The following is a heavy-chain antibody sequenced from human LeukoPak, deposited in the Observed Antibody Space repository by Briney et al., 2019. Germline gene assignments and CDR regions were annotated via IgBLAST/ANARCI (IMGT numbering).Heavy chain of an antibody. CDR1: GFTISSYG. CDR2: ISYDGSNK. Sequence: GRSLRLSCAASGFTISSYGMLWVRQAPGKGLEWVAVISYDGSNKYYADSVKGRFTISRDNSKNTLYLQMNSLRAEDTAVYYCAKDASSGWYAYFDYWGQGTLVTVSS. J-gene: IGHJ4*02. V-gene: IGHV3-30*18. D-gene: IGHD6-19*01. CDR3: AKDASSGWYAYFDY.